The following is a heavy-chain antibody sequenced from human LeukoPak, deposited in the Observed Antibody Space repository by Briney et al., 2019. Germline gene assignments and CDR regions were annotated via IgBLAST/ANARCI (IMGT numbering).Heavy chain of an antibody. CDR1: GFTFSSSS. D-gene: IGHD2-8*01. CDR3: AKATGSFSVYDY. Sequence: GGSLRLSCAASGFTFSSSSISWVRQAPGKGLEWVSAITDAVGSTHYADSVKGRFTISSDNSKNTVYLQMNSLRPEDMAVYYCAKATGSFSVYDYWGQGTLVTVSS. CDR2: ITDAVGST. J-gene: IGHJ4*02. V-gene: IGHV3-23*01.